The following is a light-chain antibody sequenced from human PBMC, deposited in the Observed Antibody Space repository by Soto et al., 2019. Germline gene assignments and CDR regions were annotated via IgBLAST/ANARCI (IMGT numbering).Light chain of an antibody. CDR3: SSYGASSTL. J-gene: IGLJ2*01. V-gene: IGLV2-14*03. CDR1: SNDIGGYNY. CDR2: DVS. Sequence: QSVLTQPASVSGSPGQSITIPCTGTSNDIGGYNYVSWYQQHPGKVPKLMIFDVSYRPSGISDRFSGSKSGNTASLTISGFQPEDEADYYCSSYGASSTLFGGGTKVTVL.